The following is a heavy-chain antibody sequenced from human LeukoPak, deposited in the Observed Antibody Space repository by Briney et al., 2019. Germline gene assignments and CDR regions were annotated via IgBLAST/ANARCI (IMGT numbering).Heavy chain of an antibody. CDR1: GGSISSANW. Sequence: SGTLSLTCAVSGGSISSANWWSWVRQPPGKGLEWIGEIFHSGSTNYNPSLMGRVTVSVDKSKNQFSLRLSSVTAADTAVYYCARLSVIVGSTLEYYFYYMDVWGQGTTVTVSS. V-gene: IGHV4-4*02. CDR2: IFHSGST. CDR3: ARLSVIVGSTLEYYFYYMDV. D-gene: IGHD1-26*01. J-gene: IGHJ6*03.